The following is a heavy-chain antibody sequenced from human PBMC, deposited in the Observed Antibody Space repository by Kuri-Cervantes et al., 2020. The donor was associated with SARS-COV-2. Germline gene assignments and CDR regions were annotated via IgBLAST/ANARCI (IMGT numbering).Heavy chain of an antibody. Sequence: GGSLRLSCKGSGYRFNSYWIGWVRQMPGKGLEWMGIIYPGDSDTRYSPSFQGQVTISADKSISTAYLQWSSLKASDTAMYYCARGAPNPLGYCSSTSCYTPDYWGQGTLVTVSS. CDR3: ARGAPNPLGYCSSTSCYTPDY. V-gene: IGHV5-51*01. CDR2: IYPGDSDT. CDR1: GYRFNSYW. J-gene: IGHJ4*02. D-gene: IGHD2-2*02.